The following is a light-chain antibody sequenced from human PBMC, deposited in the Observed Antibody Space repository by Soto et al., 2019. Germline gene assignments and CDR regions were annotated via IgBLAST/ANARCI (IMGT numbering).Light chain of an antibody. Sequence: DIVLTQSPGNLSLSPGERATLSCRASQSVSRNYFAWYQHKPGQAPRLLIYDASSRATGIPDRFSGSGSGTDFTLTISRLEPEDFAVYYCQQYGSSPRTFGQGTRLEIK. CDR3: QQYGSSPRT. V-gene: IGKV3-20*01. CDR1: QSVSRNY. CDR2: DAS. J-gene: IGKJ5*01.